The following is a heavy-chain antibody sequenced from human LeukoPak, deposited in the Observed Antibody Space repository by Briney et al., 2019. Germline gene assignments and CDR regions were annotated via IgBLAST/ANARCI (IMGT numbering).Heavy chain of an antibody. CDR3: ARGNIGPYYFDY. Sequence: SETLSLTCAVYGRSFSGYYWSWIRQPPGKGLEWIGEINHSGSTNYNPSLKSRVTISVDTSKNQFSLKLSSVTAADTAVYYCARGNIGPYYFDYWGQGTLVTVSS. CDR1: GRSFSGYY. D-gene: IGHD2/OR15-2a*01. CDR2: INHSGST. V-gene: IGHV4-34*01. J-gene: IGHJ4*02.